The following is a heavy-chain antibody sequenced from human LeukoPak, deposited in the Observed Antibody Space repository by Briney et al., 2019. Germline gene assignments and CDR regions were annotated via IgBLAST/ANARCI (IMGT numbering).Heavy chain of an antibody. J-gene: IGHJ4*02. CDR3: ARVGYSGYESPPYYFDY. CDR1: GGSFSGYY. CDR2: INHSGST. Sequence: PSETLSLTCAVYGGSFSGYYWSWIRQPPGKGLEWIGEINHSGSTNYNPSLKSRVTISVDTSKNQFSLKLSSVTAADTAVYYCARVGYSGYESPPYYFDYWGQGTLVTVSS. V-gene: IGHV4-34*01. D-gene: IGHD5-12*01.